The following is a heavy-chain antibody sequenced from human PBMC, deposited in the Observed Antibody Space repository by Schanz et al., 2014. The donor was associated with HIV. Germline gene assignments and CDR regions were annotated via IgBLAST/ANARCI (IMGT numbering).Heavy chain of an antibody. Sequence: QVQLQQWGAGLLKPSETLSLTCAVYGASLNGYYWTWIRQPPGKGLEWIGEINHSENTNYNPSLNSRVTISLDKSKNQFSLKLTSVTAADTAVYYCARDNDPYYYDSRGYYDRLFDYWGQGTLVTVSS. V-gene: IGHV4-34*01. CDR2: INHSENT. CDR3: ARDNDPYYYDSRGYYDRLFDY. J-gene: IGHJ4*02. CDR1: GASLNGYY. D-gene: IGHD3-22*01.